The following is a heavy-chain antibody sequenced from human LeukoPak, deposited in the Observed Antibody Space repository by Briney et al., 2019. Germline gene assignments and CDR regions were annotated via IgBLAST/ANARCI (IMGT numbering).Heavy chain of an antibody. CDR3: ARGVGLLWFGESYYYMDV. CDR1: GGSISSYY. V-gene: IGHV4-4*07. Sequence: SETLSLTCTVSGGSISSYYWSWIRQPAGKGLEWIGRIYTSGSTNYNPSLTSRVTMSVDTSKNQFSLKLSSVTAAHTAVYYCARGVGLLWFGESYYYMDVWGKGTTVTISS. J-gene: IGHJ6*03. CDR2: IYTSGST. D-gene: IGHD3-10*01.